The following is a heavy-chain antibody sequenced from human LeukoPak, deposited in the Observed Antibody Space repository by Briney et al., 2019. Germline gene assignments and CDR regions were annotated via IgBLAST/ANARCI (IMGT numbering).Heavy chain of an antibody. Sequence: GGALRLSRAASGFTFSKYGMHWVRPAPGKGVGWVTIIWYDGSNKYYADSVKGRFTISRDNSKNTLFLQINSLRAEDTAVYYCARDKLTGNAFDIWGQGTMVTVSS. CDR1: GFTFSKYG. CDR3: ARDKLTGNAFDI. J-gene: IGHJ3*02. V-gene: IGHV3-33*01. D-gene: IGHD3-10*01. CDR2: IWYDGSNK.